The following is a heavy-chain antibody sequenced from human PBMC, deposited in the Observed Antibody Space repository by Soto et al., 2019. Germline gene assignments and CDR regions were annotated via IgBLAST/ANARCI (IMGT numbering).Heavy chain of an antibody. J-gene: IGHJ6*02. D-gene: IGHD2-2*01. CDR3: ARSQGSSTSLEIYYYYYYGMDV. Sequence: QVQLVQSGAEVKKPGSWGKVSGKAPGGTFSSCVISWVRQAPGQGFGWLGGIIPIPGTANYAQKFQGRVTITADESTSTAYMELSSLRSEDTAGYYCARSQGSSTSLEIYYYYYYGMDVWGQGTTVTVSS. CDR1: GGTFSSCV. V-gene: IGHV1-69*01. CDR2: IIPIPGTA.